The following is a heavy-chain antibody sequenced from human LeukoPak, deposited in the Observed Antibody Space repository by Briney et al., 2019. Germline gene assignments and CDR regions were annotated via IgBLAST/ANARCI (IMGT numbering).Heavy chain of an antibody. J-gene: IGHJ4*02. CDR3: ARALQGERRSVFDY. V-gene: IGHV4-4*02. D-gene: IGHD1-1*01. CDR1: GGSISSSNW. CDR2: IYHSGST. Sequence: SETLSLTCAVSGGSISSSNWWSWVRQPPGKGLEWIGEIYHSGSTNYNPSLKSRVTISVDKSKNQFSLKPSSVTAADTAVHYCARALQGERRSVFDYWGQGTLVTVSS.